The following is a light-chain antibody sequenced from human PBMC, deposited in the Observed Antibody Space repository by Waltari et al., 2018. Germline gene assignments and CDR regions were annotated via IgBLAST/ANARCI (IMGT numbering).Light chain of an antibody. J-gene: IGLJ2*01. Sequence: QSALTQPPSASGSFGQSVTISCTGTSSDVGGYDYVAWYQQHPGKGPKLLIYEVSKRPSGFPVRFAGSKSGNAASLTVSGLQDEDEAEYYCSSYGGRYTLIFGGGTKLTVL. CDR1: SSDVGGYDY. CDR3: SSYGGRYTLI. CDR2: EVS. V-gene: IGLV2-8*01.